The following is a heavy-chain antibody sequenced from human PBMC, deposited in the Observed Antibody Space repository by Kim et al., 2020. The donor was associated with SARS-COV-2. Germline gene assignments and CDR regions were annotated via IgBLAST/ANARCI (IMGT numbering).Heavy chain of an antibody. Sequence: ASVKVSCKASGYSFTGYYIHWVRQAPGQGLEWMGRINPISGGTNYAQKSQGRVTMTRDTSITTAYMELSSLRSDDTVVYYCARGGYSDTRGSNDAFDIWGQGTKVTVSS. CDR1: GYSFTGYY. CDR3: ARGGYSDTRGSNDAFDI. V-gene: IGHV1-2*05. CDR2: INPISGGT. D-gene: IGHD5-18*01. J-gene: IGHJ3*02.